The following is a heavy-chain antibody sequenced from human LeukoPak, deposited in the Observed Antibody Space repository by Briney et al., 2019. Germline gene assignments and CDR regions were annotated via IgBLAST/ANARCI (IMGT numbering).Heavy chain of an antibody. CDR3: ARGPSINYGDYYY. J-gene: IGHJ4*02. CDR1: GFTFSSYA. D-gene: IGHD4-17*01. V-gene: IGHV3-30-3*01. Sequence: GGSLRLSCAASGFTFSSYAMHWVRQAPGKGLEWGAVISYDGSNKYYADSVKGRFTISRDNSKNTLYLQMNSLRAEDTAVYYCARGPSINYGDYYYWGQGTLVTVSS. CDR2: ISYDGSNK.